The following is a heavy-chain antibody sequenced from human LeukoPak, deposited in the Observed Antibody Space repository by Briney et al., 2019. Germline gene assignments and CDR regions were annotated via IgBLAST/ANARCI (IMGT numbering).Heavy chain of an antibody. V-gene: IGHV1-69*06. CDR2: IIPIFGTA. CDR1: GGTFISYA. Sequence: ASVKVSCKASGGTFISYAISWVRQAPGQGLEWMGGIIPIFGTANYAQKFQGRVTITADKSTSTAYMELSSLRSEDTAVYYCAREGYSSGWYNYFDYWGQGTLVTVSS. J-gene: IGHJ4*02. D-gene: IGHD6-19*01. CDR3: AREGYSSGWYNYFDY.